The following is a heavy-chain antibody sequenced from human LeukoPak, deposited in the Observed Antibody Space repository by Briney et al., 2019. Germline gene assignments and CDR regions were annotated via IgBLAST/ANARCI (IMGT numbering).Heavy chain of an antibody. CDR3: ARGSRVFAHYDSSGYYSAFDI. V-gene: IGHV5-51*01. CDR2: IYPGDSDT. CDR1: RYRFTNYW. J-gene: IGHJ3*02. D-gene: IGHD3-22*01. Sequence: GESLKISCKGSRYRFTNYWIARVRQMPGKGLEWMGIIYPGDSDTRYSPSFQGQVTISVDKSISTAYLQWSSLKASDTAMYYCARGSRVFAHYDSSGYYSAFDIWGQGTMVTVSS.